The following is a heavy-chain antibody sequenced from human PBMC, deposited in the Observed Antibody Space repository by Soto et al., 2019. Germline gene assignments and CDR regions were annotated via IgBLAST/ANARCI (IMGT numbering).Heavy chain of an antibody. CDR3: ARGGGTIVVVTATSIWFDP. D-gene: IGHD2-21*02. Sequence: QVQLQQWGAGLLKPSETLSLTCAVYGGSFSGYYWSWIRQPPGKGLEWIGEINHSGSTNYNPSLESRVTIAVDTSKDQLALKLSSVAAADTAVYYCARGGGTIVVVTATSIWFDPWGQGTLVTVSS. J-gene: IGHJ5*02. CDR2: INHSGST. V-gene: IGHV4-34*01. CDR1: GGSFSGYY.